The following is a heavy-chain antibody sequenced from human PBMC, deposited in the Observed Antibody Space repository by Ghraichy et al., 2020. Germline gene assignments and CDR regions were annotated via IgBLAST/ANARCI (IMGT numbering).Heavy chain of an antibody. CDR1: GYTFTSYG. V-gene: IGHV1-18*04. Sequence: ASVKVSCKASGYTFTSYGISWVRQAPGQGLEWMGWISAYNGNTNYAQKLQGRVTMTTDTSTSTAYMELRGLRSDDTAVYYCARVDRYCSSTSCPYGMDVWGQGTTVTVSS. J-gene: IGHJ6*02. CDR3: ARVDRYCSSTSCPYGMDV. CDR2: ISAYNGNT. D-gene: IGHD2-2*01.